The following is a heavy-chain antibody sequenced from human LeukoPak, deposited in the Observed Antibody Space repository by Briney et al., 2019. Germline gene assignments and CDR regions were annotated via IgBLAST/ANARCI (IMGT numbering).Heavy chain of an antibody. Sequence: SQTLSLTCTVSGGSISSGSYYWGWIRQPAGTGLECIWRIYTSGSTNYNPSLKSRVTISVDTSKNQFALKLRSVTAADTAVYYCARDPLYSSLPGSFDPWGQGTLVTVSS. CDR2: IYTSGST. J-gene: IGHJ5*02. V-gene: IGHV4-61*02. CDR1: GGSISSGSYY. CDR3: ARDPLYSSLPGSFDP. D-gene: IGHD6-13*01.